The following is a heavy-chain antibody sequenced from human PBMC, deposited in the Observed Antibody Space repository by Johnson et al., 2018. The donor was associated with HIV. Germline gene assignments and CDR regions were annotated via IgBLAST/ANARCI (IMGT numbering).Heavy chain of an antibody. CDR2: ISRGGNTI. CDR3: AKLAGFAWDNAFDI. D-gene: IGHD1-26*01. V-gene: IGHV3-11*01. CDR1: GVTFSDYY. J-gene: IGHJ3*02. Sequence: QEQLVESGGGLVKPGGSLRLSCAASGVTFSDYYMNWIRQAPGKGLEWVSYISRGGNTIYYADSVKGRFSISRDNAKNSLYLQMNSLRAEDTAVYYCAKLAGFAWDNAFDIWGQGTMVTVSS.